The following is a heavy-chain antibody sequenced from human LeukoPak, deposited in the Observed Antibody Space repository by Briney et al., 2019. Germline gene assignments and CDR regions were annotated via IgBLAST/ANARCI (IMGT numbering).Heavy chain of an antibody. CDR1: GGSFSVYY. J-gene: IGHJ6*03. Sequence: PSETLSLTCAVYGGSFSVYYWSWIRQPPGKGLEWIVEINHSGSTNYNPSLKSRGTISVDTSKNQFPLKLSSVTAADTAVYYCAREHPGGGSGIATTNYYYYYMDVWGKGTTVTVSS. CDR2: INHSGST. CDR3: AREHPGGGSGIATTNYYYYYMDV. D-gene: IGHD3-10*01. V-gene: IGHV4-34*01.